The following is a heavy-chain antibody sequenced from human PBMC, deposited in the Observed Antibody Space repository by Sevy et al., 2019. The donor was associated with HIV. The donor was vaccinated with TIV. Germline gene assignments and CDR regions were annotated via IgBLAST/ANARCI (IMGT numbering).Heavy chain of an antibody. Sequence: ASVKVSCKASGGTFSSYAISWVRQAPGQGLEWMGGIIPIFGTANYAQKFQGRVTITADESTSTAYMELSSLKSEDTAVYYCKRGLRVVVPAAADDYYYYYGMDVWGQGTTVTVSS. V-gene: IGHV1-69*13. CDR2: IIPIFGTA. J-gene: IGHJ6*02. CDR3: KRGLRVVVPAAADDYYYYYGMDV. CDR1: GGTFSSYA. D-gene: IGHD2-2*01.